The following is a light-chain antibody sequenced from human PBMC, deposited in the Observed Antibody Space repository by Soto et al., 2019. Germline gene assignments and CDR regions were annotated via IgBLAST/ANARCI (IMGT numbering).Light chain of an antibody. CDR3: QQYDSSPLT. CDR1: QSVSSSY. J-gene: IGKJ1*01. Sequence: EIVLTQSPGPLSLSPGERATLSCRASQSVSSSYLAWYQQKPGQAPRLLIYGASSRATGIPDRFSGSGSGTDFTLTISRLEPEDFAVYYCQQYDSSPLTFGQGTKVEIK. V-gene: IGKV3-20*01. CDR2: GAS.